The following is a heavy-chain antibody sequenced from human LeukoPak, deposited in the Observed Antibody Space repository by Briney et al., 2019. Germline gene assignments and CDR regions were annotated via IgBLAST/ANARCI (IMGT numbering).Heavy chain of an antibody. Sequence: GWISAYNGNTNYAQKLQGRVTMTTDTSTSTAYMELRSLRSDDTAVYYCARTYGDYGVWFDPWGQGTXVTVSS. CDR3: ARTYGDYGVWFDP. V-gene: IGHV1-18*01. D-gene: IGHD4-17*01. J-gene: IGHJ5*02. CDR2: ISAYNGNT.